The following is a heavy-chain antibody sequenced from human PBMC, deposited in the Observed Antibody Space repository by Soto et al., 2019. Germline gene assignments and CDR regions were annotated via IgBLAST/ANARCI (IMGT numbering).Heavy chain of an antibody. CDR3: ARVGGTVTSDY. J-gene: IGHJ4*02. CDR1: GFAFSDYG. CDR2: IYYDGSNK. D-gene: IGHD4-17*01. V-gene: IGHV3-33*01. Sequence: QVQLVESGGGVVQPGRSLRLFCAASGFAFSDYGMHWVRQAPGKGLEWVAMIYYDGSNKYYADSVKGRFTISRDNSKNTLYLQMSSLRAEDTALYYCARVGGTVTSDYWGQGTLVTVSS.